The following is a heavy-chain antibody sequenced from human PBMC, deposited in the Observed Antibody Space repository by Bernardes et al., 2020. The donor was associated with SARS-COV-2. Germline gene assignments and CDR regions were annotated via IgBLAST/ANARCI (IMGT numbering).Heavy chain of an antibody. J-gene: IGHJ6*02. D-gene: IGHD3-10*01. CDR3: ARATGMGYYYGLDV. CDR1: GYRFTDYY. V-gene: IGHV1-2*04. Sequence: ASVKVSCNASGYRFTDYYVHWVRQGPGQGLEWMGWINPNDRDTHYMEKFQGWVTITIDTSRRAAYMEVRTLKSDDTAVYYCARATGMGYYYGLDVWGQGTPVTVSS. CDR2: INPNDRDT.